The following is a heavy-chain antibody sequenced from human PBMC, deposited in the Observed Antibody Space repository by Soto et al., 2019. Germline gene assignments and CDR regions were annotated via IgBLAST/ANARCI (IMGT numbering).Heavy chain of an antibody. CDR3: AKDQAESSRISYYFDY. Sequence: GGSLRLSCAASGFTFSSYGMHWVRQAPGKGLEWVAVISYDGSNKYYADSVKGRFTISRDNSKNTLYLQMNSLRAEDTAVYYCAKDQAESSRISYYFDYWGQGTLVTVSS. CDR1: GFTFSSYG. V-gene: IGHV3-30*18. J-gene: IGHJ4*02. D-gene: IGHD6-13*01. CDR2: ISYDGSNK.